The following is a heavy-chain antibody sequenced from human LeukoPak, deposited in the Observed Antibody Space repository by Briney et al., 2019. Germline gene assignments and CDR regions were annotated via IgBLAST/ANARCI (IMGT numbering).Heavy chain of an antibody. Sequence: PGGSLRLPCAPCVFTFSSYSMNWVRQAPGKGLAGVSYISSSSSTIYLADSAKGRFTISRDNAKNSLYLQMNSLRAADTAVYYCARLPQQWLVSYWGQGTLVTVSS. J-gene: IGHJ4*02. CDR3: ARLPQQWLVSY. CDR2: ISSSSSTI. D-gene: IGHD6-19*01. CDR1: VFTFSSYS. V-gene: IGHV3-48*01.